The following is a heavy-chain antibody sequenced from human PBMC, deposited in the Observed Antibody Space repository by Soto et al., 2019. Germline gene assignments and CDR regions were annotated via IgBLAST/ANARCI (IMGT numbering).Heavy chain of an antibody. D-gene: IGHD5-12*01. CDR1: GGSFSGYY. CDR2: INHSGST. Sequence: AVYGGSFSGYYWSWIRQPPGKGLEWIGEINHSGSTNYNPSLKSRVTISVDTSKNQFSLKLSSVTAADTAVYYCARDRGYSGYGMDVWGQGTTVTVSS. CDR3: ARDRGYSGYGMDV. J-gene: IGHJ6*02. V-gene: IGHV4-34*01.